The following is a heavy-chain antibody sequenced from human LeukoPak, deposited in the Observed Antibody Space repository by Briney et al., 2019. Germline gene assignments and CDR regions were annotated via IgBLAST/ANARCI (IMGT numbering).Heavy chain of an antibody. V-gene: IGHV4-59*01. D-gene: IGHD2-2*01. J-gene: IGHJ4*02. CDR3: ARDSKGSTSPYPFDY. CDR2: IYYSGST. CDR1: GGSISSYY. Sequence: PSETLSLTCTVSGGSISSYYWSWIRQPPGKGLEWIGYIYYSGSTNYNPSLKSRVTISVDTSKNQFSLKLSSVTAADTAVYYCARDSKGSTSPYPFDYWGQGTLVTVSS.